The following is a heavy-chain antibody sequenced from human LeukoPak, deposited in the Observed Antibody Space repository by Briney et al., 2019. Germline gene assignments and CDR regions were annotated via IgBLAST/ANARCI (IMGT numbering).Heavy chain of an antibody. V-gene: IGHV3-30*18. CDR3: AKVWSGSYYNLGGSFDY. CDR2: ISYDGSNK. CDR1: GFTFSSYG. D-gene: IGHD3-10*01. J-gene: IGHJ4*02. Sequence: QTGGSLRLSCAASGFTFSSYGMHWVRQAPGKGLEWVAVISYDGSNKYYADSVKGRFTISRDNSKNTLYLQMNSLRAEDTAVYYCAKVWSGSYYNLGGSFDYWGQGTLVTVSS.